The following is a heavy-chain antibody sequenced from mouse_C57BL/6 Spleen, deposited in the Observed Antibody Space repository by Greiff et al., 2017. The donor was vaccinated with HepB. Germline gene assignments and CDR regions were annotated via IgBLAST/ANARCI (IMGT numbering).Heavy chain of an antibody. V-gene: IGHV10-3*01. CDR3: VRDPVYYGYEEVYAMDY. Sequence: EVMLVESGGGLVQPKGSLKLSCAASGFTFNTYAMHWVRQAPGKGLEWVARIRSKSSNYATYYADSVKDRFTISRDDSQSMLYLQMNNLKTEDTAMYYCVRDPVYYGYEEVYAMDYWGQGTSVTVSS. J-gene: IGHJ4*01. CDR2: IRSKSSNYAT. D-gene: IGHD2-2*01. CDR1: GFTFNTYA.